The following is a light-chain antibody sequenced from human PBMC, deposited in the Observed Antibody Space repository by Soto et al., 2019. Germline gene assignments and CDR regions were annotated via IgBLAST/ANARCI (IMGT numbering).Light chain of an antibody. Sequence: IQLTQSPSSLSASVGDRVTITCRASQGISSFLAWYQQKPGKAPKLLIYGASTLQSGVPSRFSGSGSGTDFTLTTGSLQPEDFATYDCQQLNSFPIPFGPGTKVDIK. J-gene: IGKJ3*01. CDR1: QGISSF. CDR3: QQLNSFPIP. CDR2: GAS. V-gene: IGKV1-9*01.